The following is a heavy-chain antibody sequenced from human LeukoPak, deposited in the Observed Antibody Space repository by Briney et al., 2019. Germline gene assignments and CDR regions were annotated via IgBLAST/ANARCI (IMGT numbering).Heavy chain of an antibody. CDR2: IYYSGST. J-gene: IGHJ4*02. Sequence: SQTLSLTCTVSGGSISSGGYYWSWIRQPPGKGLEWIGYIYYSGSTNYNPSLKSRVTISVDTSKNQFSLKLSSVTAADTAVYYCARHLAQLWPFDYWGQGTLVTVSS. D-gene: IGHD5-18*01. CDR3: ARHLAQLWPFDY. V-gene: IGHV4-61*08. CDR1: GGSISSGGYY.